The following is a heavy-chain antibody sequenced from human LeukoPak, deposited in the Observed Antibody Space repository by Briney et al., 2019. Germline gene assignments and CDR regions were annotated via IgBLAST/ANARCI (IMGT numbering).Heavy chain of an antibody. CDR1: GFTFSGSA. Sequence: GGSLTLSCAASGFTFSGSAMHWVRQASGKGLEWVGRIRSKANSYATAYAASVKGRFTISRDDSKNTAYLQMNSLKTEDTAVYYCTRRAMVRKFDPWGQGTLVTVSS. CDR3: TRRAMVRKFDP. D-gene: IGHD3-10*01. J-gene: IGHJ5*02. CDR2: IRSKANSYAT. V-gene: IGHV3-73*01.